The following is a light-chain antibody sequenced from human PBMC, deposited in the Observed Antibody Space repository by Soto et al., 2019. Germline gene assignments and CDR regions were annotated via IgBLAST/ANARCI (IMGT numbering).Light chain of an antibody. Sequence: EIVLTQSPGTLSLSPGERATLSCRASQSVSSSYLAWYQQKPGQAPRLLIYDASSRATGIPDRFSGSGSGTAFTITISRPEPEDFAVYSCQQYGSSPETFGQGTKVEIK. CDR3: QQYGSSPET. CDR1: QSVSSSY. J-gene: IGKJ1*01. CDR2: DAS. V-gene: IGKV3-20*01.